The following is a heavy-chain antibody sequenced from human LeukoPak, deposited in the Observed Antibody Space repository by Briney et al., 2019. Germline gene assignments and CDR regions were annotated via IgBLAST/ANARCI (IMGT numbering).Heavy chain of an antibody. J-gene: IGHJ4*02. CDR1: GFTFTGYY. V-gene: IGHV1-2*02. CDR2: INPHSGGT. Sequence: GASVKVSCKASGFTFTGYYIQWVRQAPGQGLEWMGYINPHSGGTNSPQKFQGRVTLTTDTSISAAYMELSSLISDDTAMYYCVREGNELLSKDFDYWGQGTLVAVSS. CDR3: VREGNELLSKDFDY. D-gene: IGHD2-21*02.